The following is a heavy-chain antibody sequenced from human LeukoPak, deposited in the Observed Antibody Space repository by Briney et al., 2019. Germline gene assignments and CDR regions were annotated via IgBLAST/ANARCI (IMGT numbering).Heavy chain of an antibody. J-gene: IGHJ1*01. CDR3: ARLASSGWSRAKYFQH. D-gene: IGHD6-19*01. CDR2: IYYSGST. V-gene: IGHV4-39*01. Sequence: SETLSLTCTVSGGSISSSSYYWGWIRQPPGKGLEWIGSIYYSGSTYYNPSLKSRVTISVDTSKNQLSLKLSSVTAADTAVYYCARLASSGWSRAKYFQHWGQGTLVTVSS. CDR1: GGSISSSSYY.